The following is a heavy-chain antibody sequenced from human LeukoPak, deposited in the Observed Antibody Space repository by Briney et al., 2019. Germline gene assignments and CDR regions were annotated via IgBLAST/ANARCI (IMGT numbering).Heavy chain of an antibody. V-gene: IGHV4-59*01. CDR1: GGSISSYY. Sequence: SETLSLTCTVSGGSISSYYCSWIRQPPGKGLEWIGYIYYSGSTNYNPSLKSRVTISVDTSKNQFSLKLSSVTAADTAVYYCATSLPPASGWYEEGFDYWGQGTLVTVSS. D-gene: IGHD6-19*01. CDR3: ATSLPPASGWYEEGFDY. J-gene: IGHJ4*02. CDR2: IYYSGST.